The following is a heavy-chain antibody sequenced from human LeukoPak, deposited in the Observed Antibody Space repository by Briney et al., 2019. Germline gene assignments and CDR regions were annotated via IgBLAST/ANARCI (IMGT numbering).Heavy chain of an antibody. CDR1: GGSISSYY. J-gene: IGHJ5*02. CDR2: IFHSGSS. CDR3: ARELWFVNAPGSWFDP. V-gene: IGHV4-59*12. D-gene: IGHD3-10*01. Sequence: SETLSLTCTVSGGSISSYYWSWIRQPSGKGLEWIGYIFHSGSSYYNPSLKSRVTISVDKSKNQFSLKLTSVTAADTAVYYCARELWFVNAPGSWFDPWGQGTLVTVSS.